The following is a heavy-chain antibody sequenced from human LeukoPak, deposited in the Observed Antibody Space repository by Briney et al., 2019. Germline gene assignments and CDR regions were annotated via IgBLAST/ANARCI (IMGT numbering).Heavy chain of an antibody. J-gene: IGHJ4*02. CDR1: GYSFTSYW. V-gene: IGHV5-51*01. CDR3: ARHRAYCSGGSCYFLDN. CDR2: IYPGDSDT. D-gene: IGHD2-15*01. Sequence: GESLKISCKGSGYSFTSYWIGWVRQMPGKGLEWMGIIYPGDSDTRYSPSFQGQVTISADKSINTAYLQWSSLKASDTAMYYCARHRAYCSGGSCYFLDNWGQGTLVTVSS.